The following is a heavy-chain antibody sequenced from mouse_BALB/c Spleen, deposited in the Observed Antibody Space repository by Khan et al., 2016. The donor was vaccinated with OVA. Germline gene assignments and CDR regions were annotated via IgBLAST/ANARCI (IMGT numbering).Heavy chain of an antibody. CDR2: ISYSGNT. J-gene: IGHJ2*01. V-gene: IGHV3-2*02. CDR1: GYSITSDYV. D-gene: IGHD1-1*01. Sequence: VQLKQSGPGLVKPSQSLSLTCTATGYSITSDYVWNWIRQFPGNQLEWMGFISYSGNTNYNPSLKSRISITRDTSKNPFFLQLSSVTTEDTATYYCARVYGGDFDYWGQGTTLTVSS. CDR3: ARVYGGDFDY.